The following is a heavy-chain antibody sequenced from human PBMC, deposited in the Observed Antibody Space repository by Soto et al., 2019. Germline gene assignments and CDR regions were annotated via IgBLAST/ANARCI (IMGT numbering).Heavy chain of an antibody. D-gene: IGHD3-3*01. CDR1: GFTFTSYG. CDR2: ISVYNGNT. V-gene: IGHV1-18*04. J-gene: IGHJ4*02. Sequence: QVQLVQSGAEVKKPGASVKVSCKASGFTFTSYGVSWVRQAPGQGLEWMGWISVYNGNTNHAQRFQDRVTMTTDTSTNTVYMELRSLRSDDTAVYYCAAGYIYGVIDYWGQGTLVTVSS. CDR3: AAGYIYGVIDY.